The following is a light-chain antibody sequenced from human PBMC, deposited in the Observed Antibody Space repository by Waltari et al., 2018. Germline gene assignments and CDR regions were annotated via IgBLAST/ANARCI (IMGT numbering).Light chain of an antibody. CDR1: SGSISSTSY. Sequence: QTVVTQEPSLSVSPGGTVTLTCALSSGSISSTSYATWYQQTPGQAPRTLVYKGNSRSSGVPDRFSGAILGNKAALTITGAQAEDDSDYYCSLYMGSGIWVFGGGTKLTVL. J-gene: IGLJ3*02. V-gene: IGLV8-61*01. CDR2: KGN. CDR3: SLYMGSGIWV.